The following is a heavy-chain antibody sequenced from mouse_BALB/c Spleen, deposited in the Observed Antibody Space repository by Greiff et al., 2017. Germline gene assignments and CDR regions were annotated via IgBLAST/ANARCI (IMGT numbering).Heavy chain of an antibody. CDR3: ARRGIYYDYDAARDD. V-gene: IGHV5-12-1*01. CDR1: GFAFSSYD. D-gene: IGHD2-4*01. Sequence: EVQLVESGGGLVKPGGSLKLSCAASGFAFSSYDMSWVRQTPEKRLEWVAYISSGGGSTYYPDTVKGRFTISRDNAKNTLYLQRSSLKSEDTAMYYGARRGIYYDYDAARDDWGQGTSVTVSS. CDR2: ISSGGGST. J-gene: IGHJ4*01.